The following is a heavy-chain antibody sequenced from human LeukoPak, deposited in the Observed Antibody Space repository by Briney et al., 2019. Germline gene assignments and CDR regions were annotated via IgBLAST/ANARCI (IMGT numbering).Heavy chain of an antibody. V-gene: IGHV4-59*01. Sequence: SETLSLTCTVSGGSISSYYWSWIRQPPGKGLEWIGYIYYSGSTNYDPFLKSRVTISVDTSKNQFSLKLSSVTAADTAVYYCARFTGAAYYGMDVWGQGTTVTVSS. CDR2: IYYSGST. CDR1: GGSISSYY. D-gene: IGHD1-26*01. CDR3: ARFTGAAYYGMDV. J-gene: IGHJ6*02.